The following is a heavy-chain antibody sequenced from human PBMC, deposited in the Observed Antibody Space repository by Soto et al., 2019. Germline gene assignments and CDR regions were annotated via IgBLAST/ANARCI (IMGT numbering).Heavy chain of an antibody. CDR1: GGSISSYY. D-gene: IGHD6-6*01. V-gene: IGHV4-59*01. CDR2: IYYSGST. J-gene: IGHJ4*02. CDR3: AGSVSSSSGCAFDY. Sequence: QVQLQESGPGLVKPSETLSLTCTVSGGSISSYYWSWIRQPPGKGLEWIGYIYYSGSTNYNPSLKSRVTISVDTSKNQFSLKLSSVTAADTAVYYCAGSVSSSSGCAFDYWGQGTLVTVSS.